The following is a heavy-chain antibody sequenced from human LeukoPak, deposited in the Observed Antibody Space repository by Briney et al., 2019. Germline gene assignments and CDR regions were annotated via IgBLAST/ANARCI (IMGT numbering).Heavy chain of an antibody. CDR3: AYAGVLSFSGRRKVVYFDY. V-gene: IGHV4-61*02. CDR2: IYTSGST. Sequence: SQTLSLTCTVSGGSISSGSYYWSWIRQPAGTGLEWIGRIYTSGSTNYNPSLKSRVTISVDTSKNQFSLKLSSVTAADTAVYYCAYAGVLSFSGRRKVVYFDYWGQGTLVTVSS. D-gene: IGHD3-3*02. J-gene: IGHJ4*02. CDR1: GGSISSGSYY.